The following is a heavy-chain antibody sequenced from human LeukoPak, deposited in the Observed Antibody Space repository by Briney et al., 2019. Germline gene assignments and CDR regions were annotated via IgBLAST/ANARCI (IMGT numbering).Heavy chain of an antibody. V-gene: IGHV3-23*01. CDR1: GSTFSSYA. CDR2: ISGSGGST. Sequence: GGSLRLSCAASGSTFSSYAMSWVRQAPGKGLEWVSAISGSGGSTYYADSVKGRFTISRDNSKNTLYLQMNSLRAEDTAVYYCAKDHMTNYYYYYGMDVWGQGTTVTVSS. J-gene: IGHJ6*02. CDR3: AKDHMTNYYYYYGMDV.